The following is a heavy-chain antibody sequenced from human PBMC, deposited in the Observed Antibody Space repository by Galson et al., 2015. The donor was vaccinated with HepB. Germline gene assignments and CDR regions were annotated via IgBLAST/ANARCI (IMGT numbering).Heavy chain of an antibody. D-gene: IGHD4-17*01. CDR1: GYRFTDQL. CDR3: ACEVGGDYGAFYY. Sequence: SVKVSCKAFGYRFTDQLIHWVRQAPGQEHEWMGRINPNSSGIDYAVGFQGRVTLTRDTSIRTAYISLGGLTPDVTAIYWCACEVGGDYGAFYYWGQGTLVSVSS. CDR2: INPNSSGI. V-gene: IGHV1-2*06. J-gene: IGHJ4*02.